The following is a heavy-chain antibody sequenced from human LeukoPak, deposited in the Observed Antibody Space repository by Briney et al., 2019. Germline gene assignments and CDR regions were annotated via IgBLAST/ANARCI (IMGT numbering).Heavy chain of an antibody. J-gene: IGHJ6*03. V-gene: IGHV1-8*03. CDR1: GYTFTSYD. CDR3: ARGRRLRFPSYYMDV. D-gene: IGHD3-3*01. CDR2: MNPNSGNT. Sequence: GASVKVSCKASGYTFTSYDINWVRQATGQGLEWMGWMNPNSGNTGYAQKFQGRVTITRNTSISTAYMELSSLRSEDTAVYYCARGRRLRFPSYYMDVWGKGTTVTVSS.